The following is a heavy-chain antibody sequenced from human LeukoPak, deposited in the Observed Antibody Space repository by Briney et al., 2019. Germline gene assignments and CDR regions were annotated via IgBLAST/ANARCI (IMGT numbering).Heavy chain of an antibody. J-gene: IGHJ4*02. CDR3: AKDERYYFDY. CDR2: IRYDGSNK. V-gene: IGHV3-30*02. Sequence: GESLRLSCAASGFTFSSYGMHWVRQAPGKGLEWVAFIRYDGSNKYYADSVKGRFTISRDNSKNTLYLQMNSLRAEDTAVYYCAKDERYYFDYWGQGTLVIVSS. CDR1: GFTFSSYG.